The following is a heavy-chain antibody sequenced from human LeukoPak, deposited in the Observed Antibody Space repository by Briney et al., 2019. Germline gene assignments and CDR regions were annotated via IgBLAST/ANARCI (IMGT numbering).Heavy chain of an antibody. CDR2: IIPIFGTA. J-gene: IGHJ4*02. V-gene: IGHV1-69*01. CDR1: GGTFSSYA. CDR3: ARPSGIAARPGTAAAGTLGYYFDY. D-gene: IGHD6-6*01. Sequence: GSSVKVSCKASGGTFSSYAISWVRQAPGQGLEWMGGIIPIFGTANYAQKFQGRVTITADESTGTAYMELSSLRSEDTAVYYCARPSGIAARPGTAAAGTLGYYFDYWGQGTLVTVSS.